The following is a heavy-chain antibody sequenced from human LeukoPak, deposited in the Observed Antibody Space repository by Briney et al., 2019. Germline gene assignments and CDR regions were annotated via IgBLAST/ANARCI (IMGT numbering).Heavy chain of an antibody. V-gene: IGHV4-59*01. CDR2: IYYSGST. J-gene: IGHJ5*02. D-gene: IGHD6-19*01. Sequence: PSETLSLTCTVSGGSINSYYWSWIRQPPGKGLEWIGYIYYSGSTNYNPSLKSRVTISVDTSKNQFSLKLSSVTAADTAVYYCARVASSGWSFWFDPWGQGTLVTVSS. CDR1: GGSINSYY. CDR3: ARVASSGWSFWFDP.